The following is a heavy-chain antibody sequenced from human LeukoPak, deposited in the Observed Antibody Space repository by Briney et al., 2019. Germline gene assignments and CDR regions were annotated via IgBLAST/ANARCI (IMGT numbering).Heavy chain of an antibody. D-gene: IGHD6-19*01. CDR2: IGTASDT. Sequence: PGGSLRLSCVASGFTFSRYDMHWVRQSTGKGLEWVSGIGTASDTFYLGSVKGRFTISRENAKNSLYLQMNSLRVGDTAVYYCARSVPGGSGWMGSIEYWGQGTLVTVPS. CDR1: GFTFSRYD. J-gene: IGHJ4*02. V-gene: IGHV3-13*01. CDR3: ARSVPGGSGWMGSIEY.